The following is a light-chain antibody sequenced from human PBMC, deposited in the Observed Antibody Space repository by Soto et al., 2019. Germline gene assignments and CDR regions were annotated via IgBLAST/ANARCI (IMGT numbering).Light chain of an antibody. CDR2: DAS. V-gene: IGKV3-11*01. CDR1: QSVSSY. CDR3: QQRSNWPIT. Sequence: EIVLTQSPATLSLSPGERATLSCRASQSVSSYLAWHPQTPRQAPRLLIYDASNRATGIPARFSGRGAGTDFTLTIRSLEPEDFAVYYWQQRSNWPITFGQGTRLEIK. J-gene: IGKJ5*01.